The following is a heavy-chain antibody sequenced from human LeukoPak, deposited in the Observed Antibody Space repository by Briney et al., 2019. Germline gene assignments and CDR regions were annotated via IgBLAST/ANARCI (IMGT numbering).Heavy chain of an antibody. CDR2: ISAYNGKI. J-gene: IGHJ4*02. Sequence: ASVKVSCKASSYPFTSFGISWVRHAPGQGLEWMGWISAYNGKIKYAQKFQGRVTMTTDTTTSTAYMELRSLRSDDTAVYYCASLDRGSGWYEFVDYWGQGTLVTVSS. CDR3: ASLDRGSGWYEFVDY. CDR1: SYPFTSFG. V-gene: IGHV1-18*01. D-gene: IGHD6-19*01.